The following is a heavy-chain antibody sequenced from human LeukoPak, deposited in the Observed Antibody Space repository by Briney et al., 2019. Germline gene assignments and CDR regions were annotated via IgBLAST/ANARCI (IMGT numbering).Heavy chain of an antibody. CDR1: GYTFTSYY. CDR2: INPIGGRT. Sequence: ASVKVSCKASGYTFTSYYMHWVRQAPGQGLEWMGIINPIGGRTSYAQKFQGRVTMTRDASTGTVYMELSSLRSEDTAVYYCARDHQVTAIRYYYGMDVWGKGTTVTVSS. V-gene: IGHV1-46*01. J-gene: IGHJ6*04. D-gene: IGHD2-21*02. CDR3: ARDHQVTAIRYYYGMDV.